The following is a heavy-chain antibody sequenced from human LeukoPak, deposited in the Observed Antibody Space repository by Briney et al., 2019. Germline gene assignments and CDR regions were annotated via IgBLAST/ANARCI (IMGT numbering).Heavy chain of an antibody. J-gene: IGHJ4*02. CDR3: ARASYSYDINGWVPFDY. D-gene: IGHD3-22*01. CDR2: IYTSGST. Sequence: SETLSLTCTVSGGSISSVNFYWSWIRQPAGKGLEWIGRIYTSGSTNYNSSFKSRVTISVETSKNQFSLKLSSVTAADTAVYYCARASYSYDINGWVPFDYWGQGTLVTVSS. V-gene: IGHV4-61*02. CDR1: GGSISSVNFY.